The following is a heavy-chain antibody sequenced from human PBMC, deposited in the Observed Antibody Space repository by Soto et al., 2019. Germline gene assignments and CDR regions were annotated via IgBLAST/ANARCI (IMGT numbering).Heavy chain of an antibody. CDR2: IYYSGST. J-gene: IGHJ4*02. Sequence: PSETLSLTCAVYGGSFSGYYWSWIRRPPGKGLEWIGYIYYSGSTNYNPSLKSRVTISVDTSKNQFSLKLSSVTAADTAVYYCAITQRFLEWLPRSYFDYWGQGTLVTVSS. CDR1: GGSFSGYY. CDR3: AITQRFLEWLPRSYFDY. V-gene: IGHV4-59*01. D-gene: IGHD3-3*01.